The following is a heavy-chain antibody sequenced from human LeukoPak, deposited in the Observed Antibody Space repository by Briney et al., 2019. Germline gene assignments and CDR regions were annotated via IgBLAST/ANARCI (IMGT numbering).Heavy chain of an antibody. CDR1: GFTFSSYW. V-gene: IGHV3-7*03. Sequence: GGSLRLSCAASGFTFSSYWMSWVRQAPGKGLEWVANIKQDGSEKYYVESVKGRFTIPRDNAKNTLYLQMNSLRAEDTALYYCANDGLPGGAFDIWGQGTMVTVSS. CDR3: ANDGLPGGAFDI. J-gene: IGHJ3*02. CDR2: IKQDGSEK. D-gene: IGHD2-15*01.